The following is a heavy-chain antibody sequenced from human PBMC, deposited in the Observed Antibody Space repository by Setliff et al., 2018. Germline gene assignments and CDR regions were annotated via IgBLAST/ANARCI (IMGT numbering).Heavy chain of an antibody. CDR2: WYTSGIT. Sequence: KPSETLSLTCTVSGGSISGGTYYWTWIRQPAGKGLEWIGHWYTSGITNYNPSLKSQVTISVDTSKNQFSLKLSSVTAADTAVFSCARGQNSYHPGSWGPLYDHWGQGTQVTVSS. J-gene: IGHJ4*02. D-gene: IGHD3-10*01. V-gene: IGHV4-61*09. CDR1: GGSISGGTYY. CDR3: ARGQNSYHPGSWGPLYDH.